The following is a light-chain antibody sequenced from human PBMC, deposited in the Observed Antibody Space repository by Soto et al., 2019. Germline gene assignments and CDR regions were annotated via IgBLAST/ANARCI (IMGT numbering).Light chain of an antibody. J-gene: IGKJ2*01. CDR1: QSVSSNY. Sequence: EIVLTQSPGTLSFSAGERATLSCRASQSVSSNYLAWYQQKPGQAPRLLIYGASSRATGIPDRFSGSGSGTDFTLTVSRLEPENFAVFYCQQYGNSPPTFGQGTKVDIK. CDR3: QQYGNSPPT. V-gene: IGKV3-20*01. CDR2: GAS.